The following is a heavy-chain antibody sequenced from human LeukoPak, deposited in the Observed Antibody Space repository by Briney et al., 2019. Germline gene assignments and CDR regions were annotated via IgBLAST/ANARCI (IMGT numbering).Heavy chain of an antibody. CDR2: INHSGST. J-gene: IGHJ4*02. V-gene: IGHV4-34*01. D-gene: IGHD3-3*01. CDR1: GGSFSGYY. CDR3: ASKALYDFWSGPDY. Sequence: SETLSLTCAVYGGSFSGYYWSWIRQPPGKGLDGIGEINHSGSTNYNPSLKSRVTISVDTSKNQFSLKLSSVTAADTDVYYCASKALYDFWSGPDYWGQGTLVTVSS.